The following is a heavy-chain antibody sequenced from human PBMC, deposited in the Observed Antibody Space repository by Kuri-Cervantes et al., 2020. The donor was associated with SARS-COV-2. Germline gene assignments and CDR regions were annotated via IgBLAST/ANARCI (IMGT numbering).Heavy chain of an antibody. CDR2: ISSRGSTI. V-gene: IGHV3-11*04. D-gene: IGHD3-22*01. CDR3: ARDTYYYDSSGYFDY. Sequence: LTCAASGFTFSDYYMSWIRQAPGKGLEWVSYISSRGSTIYYADSVRGRFTISRDNSKNSLYLQMNSLRAEDTAVYYCARDTYYYDSSGYFDYWGQGTLVTVSS. CDR1: GFTFSDYY. J-gene: IGHJ4*02.